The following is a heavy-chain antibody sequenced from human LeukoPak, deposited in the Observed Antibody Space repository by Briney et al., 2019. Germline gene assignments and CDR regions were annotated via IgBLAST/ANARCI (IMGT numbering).Heavy chain of an antibody. CDR1: GFTFSNYA. V-gene: IGHV3-74*01. CDR2: INSDGSST. CDR3: ARPRRIQLWFDY. J-gene: IGHJ4*02. Sequence: GRSLRLSCAASGFTFSNYAMSWVRKAPGNGLVWVSRINSDGSSTSYADSVKGRFTISRDNAKNTLYLQMNSLRAEDTAVYYCARPRRIQLWFDYWGQGTLVTVSS. D-gene: IGHD5-18*01.